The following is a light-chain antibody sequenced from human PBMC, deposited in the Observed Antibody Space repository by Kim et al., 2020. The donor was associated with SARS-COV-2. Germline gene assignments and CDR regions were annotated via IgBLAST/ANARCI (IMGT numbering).Light chain of an antibody. Sequence: QSALTQPASVSGSPGQSITISCTGTSSDVGNYNLVSWFQHHPGKAPKLMVFEDSKRPLGVSRRFSGSKSGSAASLTISGLQAEDEADYYCCSYAGSGTLVFGGGTKVTVL. CDR2: EDS. CDR3: CSYAGSGTLV. J-gene: IGLJ3*02. V-gene: IGLV2-23*01. CDR1: SSDVGNYNL.